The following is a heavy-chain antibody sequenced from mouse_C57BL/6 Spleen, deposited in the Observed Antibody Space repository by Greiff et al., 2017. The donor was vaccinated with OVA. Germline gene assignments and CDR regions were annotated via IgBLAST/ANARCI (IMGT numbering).Heavy chain of an antibody. J-gene: IGHJ2*01. D-gene: IGHD4-1*02. Sequence: EVQLVESEGGLVQPGSSMKLSCTASGFTFSDYYMAWVRQVPEKGLEWVANINYDGSSTYYLDSLKSRFIISRDNAKNILYLQMSSLKSEDTATYYCARGQLVCDYWGQGTTLTVSS. CDR1: GFTFSDYY. CDR3: ARGQLVCDY. CDR2: INYDGSST. V-gene: IGHV5-16*01.